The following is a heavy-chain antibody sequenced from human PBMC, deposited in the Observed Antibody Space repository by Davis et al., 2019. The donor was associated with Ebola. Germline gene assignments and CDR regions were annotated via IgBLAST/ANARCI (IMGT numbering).Heavy chain of an antibody. CDR2: ISYDGSNK. D-gene: IGHD3-10*01. J-gene: IGHJ5*02. CDR1: GFTFSSYA. CDR3: ARLRGFERIGDLYWSDP. Sequence: PGGSLRLSCAASGFTFSSYAMHWVRQAPGKGLEWVAVISYDGSNKYYADSVKGRFTISRDNSKNTLYLQMNSLRAEDTAVYYCARLRGFERIGDLYWSDPWGQGTLVTVSS. V-gene: IGHV3-30*04.